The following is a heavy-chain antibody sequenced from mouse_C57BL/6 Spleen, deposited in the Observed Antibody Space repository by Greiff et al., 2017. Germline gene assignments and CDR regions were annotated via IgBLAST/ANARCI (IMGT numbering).Heavy chain of an antibody. Sequence: EVQVVESGPGLVKPSQSLSLTCSVTGYSITSGYYWNWIRQFPGNKLEWMGYISYDGSNNYNPSLKNRISITRDTSKNQFFLKLNSVTTEDTATYYCARDRRGRGGYYWYFDVWGTGTTVTVSS. V-gene: IGHV3-6*01. J-gene: IGHJ1*03. D-gene: IGHD1-3*01. CDR1: GYSITSGYY. CDR3: ARDRRGRGGYYWYFDV. CDR2: ISYDGSN.